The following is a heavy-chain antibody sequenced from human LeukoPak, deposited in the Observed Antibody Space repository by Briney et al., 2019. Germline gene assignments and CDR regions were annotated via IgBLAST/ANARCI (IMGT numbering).Heavy chain of an antibody. CDR3: AKDYYDSSGYVGDAFDI. Sequence: GGSLRLSCAASGFTFSSYAMSWVRQAPGKGLEWVSAISGSGGSTYYADSVKGRFTISRDNSKNTLYLQMSSLRAEDTAVYYCAKDYYDSSGYVGDAFDIWGQGTMVTVSS. V-gene: IGHV3-23*01. D-gene: IGHD3-22*01. CDR1: GFTFSSYA. J-gene: IGHJ3*02. CDR2: ISGSGGST.